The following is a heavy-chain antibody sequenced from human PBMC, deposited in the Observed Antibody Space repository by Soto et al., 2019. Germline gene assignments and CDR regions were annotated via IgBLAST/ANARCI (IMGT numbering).Heavy chain of an antibody. CDR2: INAGVDGT. CDR3: AGEVQGVTSFDY. CDR1: GYASLSYG. V-gene: IGHV1-3*01. Sequence: QVQLVQSGTEMMQPGASVKVSCKASGYASLSYGMHWVRQVPGQVYEWLGWINAGVDGTMYSERFQGRVRITRDTSANTVYMELTALTSEDTAVYYCAGEVQGVTSFDYWGQGTLVIVSS. J-gene: IGHJ4*02. D-gene: IGHD3-10*01.